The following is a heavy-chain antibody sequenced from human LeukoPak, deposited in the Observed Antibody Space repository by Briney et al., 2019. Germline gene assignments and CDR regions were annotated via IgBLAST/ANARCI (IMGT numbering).Heavy chain of an antibody. CDR1: GGTFSSYA. CDR2: IIPIFGTA. V-gene: IGHV1-69*05. Sequence: ASVTVSCKASGGTFSSYAISWVRQAPGQGLEWMGGIIPIFGTANYAKKFQGRVTITTDESTSTAYMELSSLRSEDTAVYYCARVATYDSSGYAGANWFDPWGQGTLVTVSS. J-gene: IGHJ5*02. CDR3: ARVATYDSSGYAGANWFDP. D-gene: IGHD3-22*01.